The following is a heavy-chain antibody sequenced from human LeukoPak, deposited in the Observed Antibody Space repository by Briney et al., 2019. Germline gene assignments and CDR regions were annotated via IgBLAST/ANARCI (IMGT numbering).Heavy chain of an antibody. CDR1: GFTVSSNY. D-gene: IGHD5-12*01. CDR2: IYSGGST. Sequence: GRSLRLSCAASGFTVSSNYMSWVRQAPGKGLEWGSFIYSGGSTYYADSVKGRFTISRDNSKNTLYLQMNSLRAEDTAVYYCASNSGYDLDYYYMDVWGKGTTVTVSS. V-gene: IGHV3-53*01. J-gene: IGHJ6*03. CDR3: ASNSGYDLDYYYMDV.